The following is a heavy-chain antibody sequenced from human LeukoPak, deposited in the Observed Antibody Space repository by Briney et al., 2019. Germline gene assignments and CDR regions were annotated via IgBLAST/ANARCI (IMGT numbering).Heavy chain of an antibody. V-gene: IGHV3-30-3*01. CDR3: VRGRVGSYPLDY. Sequence: GGSLRLSCAASGFTFKNYAMSWVRQAPGKGLEWVAVISYDGSNKYYADSVKGRFTISRDNSKNTLYLQMNSLRAEDTAVYYCVRGRVGSYPLDYWGQGTLVTVSS. CDR1: GFTFKNYA. J-gene: IGHJ4*02. CDR2: ISYDGSNK. D-gene: IGHD1-26*01.